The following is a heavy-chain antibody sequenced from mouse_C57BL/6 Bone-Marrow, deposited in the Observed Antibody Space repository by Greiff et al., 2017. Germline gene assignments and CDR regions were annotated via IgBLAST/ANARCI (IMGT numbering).Heavy chain of an antibody. V-gene: IGHV1-26*01. CDR1: GYTFTDYY. CDR2: INPNNGGT. D-gene: IGHD4-1*01. Sequence: EVQLQQSGPELVKPGASVKISCKASGYTFTDYYMNWVKQSHGKSLEWIGDINPNNGGTSYNQKFKGKDTLTVDKSSSTAYMELRSLTSEDSAVYYCARSPNWGFYAMDYWGQGTSVTVSS. J-gene: IGHJ4*01. CDR3: ARSPNWGFYAMDY.